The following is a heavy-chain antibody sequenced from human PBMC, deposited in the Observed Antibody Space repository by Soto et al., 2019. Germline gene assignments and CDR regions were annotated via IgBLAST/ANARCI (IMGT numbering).Heavy chain of an antibody. Sequence: SQTLSLTCAISGDSVSSNSAAWNWIRQSPSRGLEWLGRTYYRSKWYNDYAVSVKSRITINPDTSKNQFSLQLNSVTPEDTAVYYCARXVRRVGATTNHYYGMDVWGQGTTVTVSS. V-gene: IGHV6-1*01. D-gene: IGHD1-26*01. J-gene: IGHJ6*02. CDR3: ARXVRRVGATTNHYYGMDV. CDR1: GDSVSSNSAA. CDR2: TYYRSKWYN.